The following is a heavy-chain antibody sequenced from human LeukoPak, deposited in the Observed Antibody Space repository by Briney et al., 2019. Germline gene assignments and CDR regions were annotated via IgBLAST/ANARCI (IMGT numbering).Heavy chain of an antibody. D-gene: IGHD2-2*01. J-gene: IGHJ4*02. CDR1: GGSISSGSYY. V-gene: IGHV4-61*02. CDR3: ARDSKGAPFDY. CDR2: IYTSGST. Sequence: SETLSLTCTVPGGSISSGSYYWSWIRQPAGKGLEWIGRIYTSGSTNYNPSLKSRVTISVGTSKNQFSLKLSSVTAADTAVYYCARDSKGAPFDYWGQGTLVTVSS.